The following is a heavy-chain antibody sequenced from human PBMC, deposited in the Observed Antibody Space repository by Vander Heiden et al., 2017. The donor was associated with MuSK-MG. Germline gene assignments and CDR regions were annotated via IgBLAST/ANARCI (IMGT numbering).Heavy chain of an antibody. CDR2: INTRTGAT. J-gene: IGHJ5*02. D-gene: IGHD3-10*01. CDR3: ARDLVPKSRSKGSVLNWFDP. CDR1: GYTFTDYH. Sequence: QVQLVQSGADVKRPGASVKVPCKASGYTFTDYHMFWVRPVPGQGLEWLGWINTRTGATNSAQKFQGRVTMTRDTSIDTVYMELTRLTFDDTATYYCARDLVPKSRSKGSVLNWFDPWGQGTLVTVSS. V-gene: IGHV1-2*02.